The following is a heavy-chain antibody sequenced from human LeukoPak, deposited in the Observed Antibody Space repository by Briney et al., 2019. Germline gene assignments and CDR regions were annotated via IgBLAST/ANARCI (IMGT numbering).Heavy chain of an antibody. CDR2: IYYSGST. J-gene: IGHJ5*02. D-gene: IGHD3-3*01. V-gene: IGHV4-39*01. Sequence: SETLSLTCTVSGGSFSSSSYYWGWLRQPPGLGLEWIVSIYYSGSTYYNPSLKSRVTISVDTSKNQFSLKLSSVTAADTAVYYCARSVSTYDFWSGPIRWLDPWGQGTLVTVSS. CDR1: GGSFSSSSYY. CDR3: ARSVSTYDFWSGPIRWLDP.